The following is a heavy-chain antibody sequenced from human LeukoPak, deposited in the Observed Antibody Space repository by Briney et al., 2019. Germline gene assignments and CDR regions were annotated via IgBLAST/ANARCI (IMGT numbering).Heavy chain of an antibody. V-gene: IGHV4-38-2*02. CDR3: ARRRASIAARYYFDY. D-gene: IGHD6-6*01. CDR2: IYHSVST. Sequence: SETLSLTCTVSGYSISSGYYWGWIRQPPGKGLEWIGSIYHSVSTYYNPSLRSRVTISVDTSKNQFSLKLSSVTAADTAVYYCARRRASIAARYYFDYWGQGTLVTVSS. CDR1: GYSISSGYY. J-gene: IGHJ4*02.